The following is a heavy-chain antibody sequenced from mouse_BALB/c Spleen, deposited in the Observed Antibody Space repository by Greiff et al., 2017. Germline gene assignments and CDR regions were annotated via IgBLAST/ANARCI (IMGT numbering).Heavy chain of an antibody. CDR2: ISSGGSP. CDR1: GFTFSSYA. J-gene: IGHJ2*01. CDR3: ATQSYITTVVPYMDY. Sequence: EVQRVESGGGLVKPGGSVKLSCAASGFTFSSYAMYWVRQTPEKRLEWVASISSGGSPYYPDSVKGRFTISRDNDRNILYLQMSSLGSEDTAMYYCATQSYITTVVPYMDYWGQGTTLTVSS. V-gene: IGHV5-6-5*01. D-gene: IGHD1-1*01.